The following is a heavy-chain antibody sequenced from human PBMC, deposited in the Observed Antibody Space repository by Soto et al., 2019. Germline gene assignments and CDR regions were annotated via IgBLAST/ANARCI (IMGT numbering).Heavy chain of an antibody. CDR3: ARGSKWLRFFDY. V-gene: IGHV4-34*01. Sequence: QPLGKGLEWIGEINHSGSTNYNPSLKSRVTISVDTSKNQFSLKLSSVTAADTAVYYCARGSKWLRFFDYWGQGTLVTVSS. J-gene: IGHJ4*02. D-gene: IGHD5-12*01. CDR2: INHSGST.